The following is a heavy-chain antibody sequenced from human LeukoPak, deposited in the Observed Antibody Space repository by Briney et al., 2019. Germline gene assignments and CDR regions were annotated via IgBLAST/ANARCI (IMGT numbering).Heavy chain of an antibody. D-gene: IGHD3-22*01. J-gene: IGHJ4*02. CDR3: AKETYYYDSSGYYYDFVFDY. CDR1: GFTFSSYG. V-gene: IGHV3-30*18. Sequence: PGGSLRLSCAASGFTFSSYGMHWVRQAPGKGLEWVAVISYDGSNKYYADSVKGRFTISRDNSKNTLYLQMNSLRAEDTAVYYCAKETYYYDSSGYYYDFVFDYWGQGTLVTVSS. CDR2: ISYDGSNK.